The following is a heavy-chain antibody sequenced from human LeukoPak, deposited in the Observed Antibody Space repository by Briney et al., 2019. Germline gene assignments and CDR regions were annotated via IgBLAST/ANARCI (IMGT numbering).Heavy chain of an antibody. CDR2: IYYTGST. CDR1: GASLSTSPYY. Sequence: PSETLSLTCSVSGASLSTSPYYWGWIRQPPGKGLEWIGNIYYTGSTYYNVSLNSRVTISIDTSKNLFSLKLSSVTAADTAVYYCATTSYYYDSPDYWGQGTLVIVSS. J-gene: IGHJ4*02. D-gene: IGHD3-22*01. CDR3: ATTSYYYDSPDY. V-gene: IGHV4-39*01.